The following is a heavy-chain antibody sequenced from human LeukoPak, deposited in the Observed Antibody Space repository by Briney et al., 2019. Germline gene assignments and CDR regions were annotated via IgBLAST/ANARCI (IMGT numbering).Heavy chain of an antibody. CDR3: ARHSGSSPHYFDY. Sequence: PSETLSLTCTVSGGSISSYYWSWLRQLPGKGLEWLGFIYSSGSTHYKSSLKSRVTISVDTSKNQFSLRLTSVTAADTAVYYCARHSGSSPHYFDYWGQGTLVTVPS. CDR1: GGSISSYY. J-gene: IGHJ4*02. CDR2: IYSSGST. D-gene: IGHD1-26*01. V-gene: IGHV4-59*08.